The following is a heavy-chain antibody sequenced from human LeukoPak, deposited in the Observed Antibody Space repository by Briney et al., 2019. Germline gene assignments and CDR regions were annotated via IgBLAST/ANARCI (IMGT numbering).Heavy chain of an antibody. J-gene: IGHJ5*02. CDR3: ARRNYGSGSYYNDWFDP. CDR1: GGSISSGGYY. V-gene: IGHV4-31*03. D-gene: IGHD3-10*01. Sequence: SETLSLTCTVSGGSISSGGYYWSWIRQHPGKGLEWIGYIYYSGSTYYNPSLKSRVTISADTSKNQFSLKLSSVTAADTAVYYCARRNYGSGSYYNDWFDPWGRGTLVTVSS. CDR2: IYYSGST.